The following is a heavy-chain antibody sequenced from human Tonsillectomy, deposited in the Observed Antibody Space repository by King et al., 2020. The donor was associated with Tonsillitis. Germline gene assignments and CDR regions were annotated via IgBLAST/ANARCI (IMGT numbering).Heavy chain of an antibody. CDR3: AKDLLEYCSGGSCSPHSAY. V-gene: IGHV3-23*03. CDR1: GFTFSSYA. D-gene: IGHD2-15*01. Sequence: VQLVESGGGLVQPGGSLRLSCAASGFTFSSYAMSWVRQAPGKGLEWVSVIYSGGSSTYYADSVKGRFTISRDNSKNTLYLQMNSLRAEDTAVYYCAKDLLEYCSGGSCSPHSAYWGQGTLVTVSS. CDR2: IYSGGSST. J-gene: IGHJ4*02.